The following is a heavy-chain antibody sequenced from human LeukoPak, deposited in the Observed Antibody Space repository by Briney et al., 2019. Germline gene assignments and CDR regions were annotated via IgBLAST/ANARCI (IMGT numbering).Heavy chain of an antibody. CDR2: IVPILGIA. Sequence: GASVKVSCKASGGTFSSYAISWVRQAPGQGLEWMGRIVPILGIANYAQKFQGRVTITADKSTSTAYMELSSLRSEDTAVYYCARDLGLDGGAFDIWGQGTMVTVSS. V-gene: IGHV1-69*04. D-gene: IGHD4-23*01. CDR3: ARDLGLDGGAFDI. CDR1: GGTFSSYA. J-gene: IGHJ3*02.